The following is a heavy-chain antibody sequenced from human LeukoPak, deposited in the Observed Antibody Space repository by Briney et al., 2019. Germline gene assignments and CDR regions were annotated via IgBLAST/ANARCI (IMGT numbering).Heavy chain of an antibody. V-gene: IGHV3-30*04. J-gene: IGHJ4*02. CDR1: GFTFSSYA. CDR3: ARDRYYDSSGYLDY. CDR2: ISSDGSNK. Sequence: GGSLRLSCAASGFTFSSYAMHWVRQAPGKGLEWVAVISSDGSNKYYADSVKGRFTISRDNPKNTLYLQMNSLRAEDTAVYHCARDRYYDSSGYLDYWGQGTLVTVSS. D-gene: IGHD3-22*01.